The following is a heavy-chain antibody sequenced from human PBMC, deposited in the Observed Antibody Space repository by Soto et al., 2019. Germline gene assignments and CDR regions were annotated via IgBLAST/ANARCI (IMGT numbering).Heavy chain of an antibody. CDR2: ISAGNGNT. CDR3: ARDNTPYYDILTGNRYFDY. CDR1: GYTFTSYA. D-gene: IGHD3-9*01. V-gene: IGHV1-3*01. Sequence: GASVKVSCKASGYTFTSYAMHWVRQAPGQRLEWMGWISAGNGNTKYSQKFQGRVTITRDTSASTAYMELSSLRSEDTAVYYCARDNTPYYDILTGNRYFDYWGQGTLVTVSS. J-gene: IGHJ4*02.